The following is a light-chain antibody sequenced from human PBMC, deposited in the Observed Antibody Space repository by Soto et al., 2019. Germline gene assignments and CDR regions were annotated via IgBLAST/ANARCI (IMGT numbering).Light chain of an antibody. Sequence: EIVLTQSPGTLSLSPGDRATLSCRASQRLSSSYLAWYQQKPGQAPRLLIYAASSRATGIPDRFSGSGSGTDFSLTINKLEPEDFAVYYCQQYNNWPPWTFGQGTKVEIK. J-gene: IGKJ1*01. CDR3: QQYNNWPPWT. CDR2: AAS. CDR1: QRLSSSY. V-gene: IGKV3-20*01.